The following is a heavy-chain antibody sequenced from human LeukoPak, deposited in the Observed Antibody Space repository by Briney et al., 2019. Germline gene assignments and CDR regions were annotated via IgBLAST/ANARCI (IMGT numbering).Heavy chain of an antibody. CDR3: ARGANCTSTRCHEAKGLYH. CDR1: GFSLSNYG. D-gene: IGHD2-2*01. Sequence: GGSLRLSCEASGFSLSNYGMHWVRQAPGKGLEWVAVISYDGAYKYYEDSLKGRFTISRDNSKHTLYVQMNSLRAEDTAVYYCARGANCTSTRCHEAKGLYHWGQGTLVTVSS. J-gene: IGHJ5*02. CDR2: ISYDGAYK. V-gene: IGHV3-30*03.